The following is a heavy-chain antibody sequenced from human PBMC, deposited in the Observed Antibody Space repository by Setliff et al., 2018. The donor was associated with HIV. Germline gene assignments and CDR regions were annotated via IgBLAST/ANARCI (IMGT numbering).Heavy chain of an antibody. CDR1: GYTFTAHH. D-gene: IGHD3-3*01. V-gene: IGHV1-2*02. CDR2: IIPKSGET. Sequence: ASVKVSCKSSGYTFTAHHIHWARQAPGQGPEWMGGIIPKSGETSYAEKFRGRGTMTRDTSLSTAYMELSWLKSDDTDVYYCARVVDRDYDFWSAYEYWGQGTMVTVSS. J-gene: IGHJ4*02. CDR3: ARVVDRDYDFWSAYEY.